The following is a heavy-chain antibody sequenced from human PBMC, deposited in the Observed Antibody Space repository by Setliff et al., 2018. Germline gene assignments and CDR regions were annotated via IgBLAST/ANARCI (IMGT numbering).Heavy chain of an antibody. Sequence: TLSLTCSVFGDSITRSSSWWGWIRQPAGKGLEWIGNIYSSGTTKYNPSLKSRVTISVDTSKRQFSLNLLSVTAADTAVYYCARMSRYSEFWSGYAEDYYSSYIDVWGTGATVTVSS. CDR2: IYSSGTT. J-gene: IGHJ6*03. V-gene: IGHV4-61*09. CDR3: ARMSRYSEFWSGYAEDYYSSYIDV. D-gene: IGHD3-3*01. CDR1: GDSITRSSSW.